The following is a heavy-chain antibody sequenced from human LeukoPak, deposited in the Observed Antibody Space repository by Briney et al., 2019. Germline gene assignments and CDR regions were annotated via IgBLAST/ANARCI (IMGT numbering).Heavy chain of an antibody. CDR1: GFTFRSYG. CDR2: TWYDGSNE. D-gene: IGHD6-13*01. Sequence: GGSLRLSCAASGFTFRSYGMHWVRQAPGKGLEWVAETWYDGSNEYYADSVKGRFTISRDNSKNTLYLQMDSLRAEDTAVYYCAKDRASAGTDYFDYWGQGALVTVSS. J-gene: IGHJ4*02. CDR3: AKDRASAGTDYFDY. V-gene: IGHV3-33*06.